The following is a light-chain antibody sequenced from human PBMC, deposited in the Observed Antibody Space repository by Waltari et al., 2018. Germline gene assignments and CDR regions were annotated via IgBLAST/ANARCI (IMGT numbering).Light chain of an antibody. Sequence: QSALTQPRSVSGSPGQSVTISCTGTSSDVCGYNYVSWYKQHPGKAPKLMIYDVSKRPSGVPDRFSGSKSGNTASLTISGLQAEDEADYYCCSYAGSYTLEVFGGGTKLTVL. V-gene: IGLV2-11*01. J-gene: IGLJ3*02. CDR2: DVS. CDR3: CSYAGSYTLEV. CDR1: SSDVCGYNY.